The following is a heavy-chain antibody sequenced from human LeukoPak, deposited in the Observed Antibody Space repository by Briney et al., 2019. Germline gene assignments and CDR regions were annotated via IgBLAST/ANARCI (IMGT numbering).Heavy chain of an antibody. Sequence: GMSLRLSCAASGFTFSSYGMHWVRQAPGKGPEWVAVIWYDGNNKYYANSVKGRFIVSGDNYKSTLYLQMNSLRAEDTALYYCAKGGFHDFWTGTSDALDIWGQGTMVTV. V-gene: IGHV3-33*06. J-gene: IGHJ3*02. CDR2: IWYDGNNK. D-gene: IGHD3-3*01. CDR3: AKGGFHDFWTGTSDALDI. CDR1: GFTFSSYG.